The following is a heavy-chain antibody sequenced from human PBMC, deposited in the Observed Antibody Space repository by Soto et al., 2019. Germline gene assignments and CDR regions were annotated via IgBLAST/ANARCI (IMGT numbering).Heavy chain of an antibody. CDR2: IHYSGST. CDR3: ARHSYYSNPLRFDP. J-gene: IGHJ5*02. D-gene: IGHD4-4*01. Sequence: QVQLQESGPGLVQPSETLSLTCTVSGGSITGYYWSWIRQPPGKGPEWIGNIHYSGSTNYNPSLKSRVTISVYTSKNQSSRRLSSVTAAETAVYYCARHSYYSNPLRFDPWGQGTLVTVSS. CDR1: GGSITGYY. V-gene: IGHV4-59*08.